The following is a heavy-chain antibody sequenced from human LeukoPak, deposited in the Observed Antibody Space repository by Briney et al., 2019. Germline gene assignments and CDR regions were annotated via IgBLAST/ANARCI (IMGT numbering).Heavy chain of an antibody. CDR1: GDSITISSYF. CDR3: ARTKFYYDFWSGYSYWFDP. J-gene: IGHJ5*02. CDR2: IYYSGST. D-gene: IGHD3-3*01. Sequence: PSETLSLTCPVSGDSITISSYFWGWIRQPPGKGLEWIGSIYYSGSTYYNPSLKSRLTISIDTSKNQFSLRLSSVTAADTAVYYCARTKFYYDFWSGYSYWFDPWGQGTLVTVSS. V-gene: IGHV4-39*01.